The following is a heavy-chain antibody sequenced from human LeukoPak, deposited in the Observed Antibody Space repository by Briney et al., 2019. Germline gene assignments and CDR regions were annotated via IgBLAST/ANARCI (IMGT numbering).Heavy chain of an antibody. V-gene: IGHV3-53*01. Sequence: PGGSLRLSCAASGFXVSSNYVSWVRQAPGKGLEWVSIIYSGGSTYYADSVKGRFTISRNNPKNSLYLQMNSLRAEDTAVYYCARNRGDPSYFDYWGQGTLVTVSS. J-gene: IGHJ4*02. CDR1: GFXVSSNY. D-gene: IGHD4-17*01. CDR3: ARNRGDPSYFDY. CDR2: IYSGGST.